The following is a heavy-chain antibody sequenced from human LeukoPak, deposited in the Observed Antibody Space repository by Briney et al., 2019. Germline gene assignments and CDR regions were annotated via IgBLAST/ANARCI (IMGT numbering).Heavy chain of an antibody. CDR2: ISNSGVTK. CDR1: AFTFNSYA. D-gene: IGHD2-15*01. J-gene: IGHJ4*02. V-gene: IGHV3-23*01. Sequence: GGSLRLSCAAYAFTFNSYAMSWVRQAQGQGLVWVSAISNSGVTKNYADSVRGRFTISRDNAKNTLYLQMNSLRAEDTAVYYCAKRSCSGGSCNFDYWGQGTLVTVSS. CDR3: AKRSCSGGSCNFDY.